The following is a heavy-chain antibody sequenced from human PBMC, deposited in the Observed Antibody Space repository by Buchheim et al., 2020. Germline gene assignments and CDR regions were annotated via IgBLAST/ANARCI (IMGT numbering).Heavy chain of an antibody. CDR1: GFTFSNYE. D-gene: IGHD1-7*01. J-gene: IGHJ6*02. CDR2: IGVGGDT. V-gene: IGHV3-13*04. Sequence: EVQLVESGGGFLGPGGSLRLSCAASGFTFSNYEMHCVRQFLGKVLEWVSTIGVGGDTYYPGSVKGRFTISRENAKNSLYLQMNSLRAGDTAVYYCSRGAGELELRTMDVWGQGTT. CDR3: SRGAGELELRTMDV.